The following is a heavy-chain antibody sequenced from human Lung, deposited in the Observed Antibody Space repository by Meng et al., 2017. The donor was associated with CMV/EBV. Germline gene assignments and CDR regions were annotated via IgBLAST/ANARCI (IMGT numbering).Heavy chain of an antibody. CDR3: AKGADSVGSIHFDY. CDR1: GFIFSSYG. CDR2: IWYDGSEK. D-gene: IGHD1-26*01. J-gene: IGHJ4*02. Sequence: GESLKISCAASGFIFSSYGMHWVRQAPGKGLEWVAVIWYDGSEKYYADSVKGRFIISRDNSRNMLYLQMSSLRAEDTAVYYCAKGADSVGSIHFDYWGQGALVTVSS. V-gene: IGHV3-33*06.